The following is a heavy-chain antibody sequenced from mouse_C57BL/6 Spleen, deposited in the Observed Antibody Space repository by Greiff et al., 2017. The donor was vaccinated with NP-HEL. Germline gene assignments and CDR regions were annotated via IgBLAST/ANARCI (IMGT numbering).Heavy chain of an antibody. CDR1: GYAFSSSW. Sequence: LLESGPELVKPGASVKISCKASGYAFSSSWMNWVKQRPGKGLEWIGRIYPGDGDTNYNGKFKGKATLTADKSSSTAYMQLSSLTSEDSAVYFCARAGDGYPYFDYWGQGTTLTVSS. D-gene: IGHD2-3*01. CDR2: IYPGDGDT. V-gene: IGHV1-82*01. CDR3: ARAGDGYPYFDY. J-gene: IGHJ2*01.